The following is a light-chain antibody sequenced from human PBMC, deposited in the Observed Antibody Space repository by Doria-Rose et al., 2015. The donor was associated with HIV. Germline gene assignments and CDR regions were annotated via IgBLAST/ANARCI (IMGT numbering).Light chain of an antibody. V-gene: IGKV1-12*01. CDR1: AAVSSW. Sequence: RASAAVSSWLAWYQQKPGKAPKVLIYAASTLQSGVPSRFSGSGFGTDFTLTISNLQPEDFATYYCQQSNSFPITFGQGTRLEIK. CDR3: QQSNSFPIT. J-gene: IGKJ5*01. CDR2: AAS.